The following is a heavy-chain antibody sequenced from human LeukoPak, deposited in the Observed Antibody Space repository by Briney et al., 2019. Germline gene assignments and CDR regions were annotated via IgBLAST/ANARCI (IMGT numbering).Heavy chain of an antibody. CDR2: ISSSGSTI. D-gene: IGHD6-19*01. Sequence: GGSLRLSCAASGFTFSSYEMNWVRQAPGKGLEWVSYISSSGSTIYYADSVKGRFTISRDNAKNSLYLQMNSLRAEDTAVYYCARDPATPGIAVADDYFDYWGQGTLVTVSS. V-gene: IGHV3-48*03. CDR1: GFTFSSYE. CDR3: ARDPATPGIAVADDYFDY. J-gene: IGHJ4*02.